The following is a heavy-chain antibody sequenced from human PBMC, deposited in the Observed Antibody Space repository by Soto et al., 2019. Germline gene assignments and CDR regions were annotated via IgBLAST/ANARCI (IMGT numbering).Heavy chain of an antibody. J-gene: IGHJ4*02. CDR3: ARDPYDILTGPVFYFDY. V-gene: IGHV4-34*01. CDR1: GGSFSGYY. CDR2: INHSGST. Sequence: SETLSLTCAVYGGSFSGYYWSWIRQPPGKGLEWIGEINHSGSTNYNPSLKSRVTISVDTSKNQFSLKLSSVTAADTAVYYCARDPYDILTGPVFYFDYWGQGTLVTVSS. D-gene: IGHD3-9*01.